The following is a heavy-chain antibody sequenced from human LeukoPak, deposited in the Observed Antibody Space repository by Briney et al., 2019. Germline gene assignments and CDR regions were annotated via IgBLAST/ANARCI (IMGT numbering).Heavy chain of an antibody. J-gene: IGHJ5*02. CDR3: ASYSSSWYGNWFDP. CDR1: GFTFSSYA. V-gene: IGHV3-30*04. Sequence: GGSLRLSCAASGFTFSSYAMHWVRQAPGKGLEWVAVISYNGSNKYYADSVKGRFTISRDNSKNTLYLQMNSLRAEDTAVYYCASYSSSWYGNWFDPWGQGTLVTVSS. CDR2: ISYNGSNK. D-gene: IGHD6-13*01.